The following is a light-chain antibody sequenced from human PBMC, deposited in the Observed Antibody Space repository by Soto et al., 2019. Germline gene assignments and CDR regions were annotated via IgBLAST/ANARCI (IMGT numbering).Light chain of an antibody. CDR2: AAT. CDR1: QDISNY. V-gene: IGKV1-27*01. Sequence: DIQMTQSPSSLSASVEDRVTITCRASQDISNYLAWYQQKPGKVPKLLIFAATTLQSGVPSRFSGSRSGTDFTLTISSLQPEDVATYYCQNYKRAPLTFGPGTKVELK. CDR3: QNYKRAPLT. J-gene: IGKJ3*01.